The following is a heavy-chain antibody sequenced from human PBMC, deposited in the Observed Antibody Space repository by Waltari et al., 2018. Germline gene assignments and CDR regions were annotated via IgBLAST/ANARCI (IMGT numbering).Heavy chain of an antibody. J-gene: IGHJ5*02. CDR2: IYYSGST. Sequence: QLQLQESGPGLVKPSETLSLTCTVSGGSISSSSYYWGWIRQPPGKGLEWIGGIYYSGSTYYNPSLKSRVTISVDTSKNQFSLKLSSVTAADTAVYYCARSGVVAASNNWFDPWGQGILVTVSS. D-gene: IGHD2-15*01. V-gene: IGHV4-39*01. CDR3: ARSGVVAASNNWFDP. CDR1: GGSISSSSYY.